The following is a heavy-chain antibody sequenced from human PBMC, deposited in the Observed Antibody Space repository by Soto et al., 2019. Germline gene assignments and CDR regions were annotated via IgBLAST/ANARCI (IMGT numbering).Heavy chain of an antibody. V-gene: IGHV4-59*01. D-gene: IGHD6-13*01. Sequence: SETLSLTCTASGGSTSSYYWGWIRQPPGKALEWIGYFFYGGTSNYNPSLRSRVTISGDTAENQLSLRLTSVTAADTAVYYCARISAYSSGWYTYYFDYWGHGILVTVSS. CDR3: ARISAYSSGWYTYYFDY. J-gene: IGHJ4*01. CDR2: FFYGGTS. CDR1: GGSTSSYY.